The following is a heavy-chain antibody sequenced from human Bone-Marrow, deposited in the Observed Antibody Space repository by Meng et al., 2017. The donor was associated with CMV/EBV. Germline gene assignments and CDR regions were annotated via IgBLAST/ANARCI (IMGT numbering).Heavy chain of an antibody. CDR2: TYYRSKWYN. Sequence: SCAISGDSVSSNSAAWNWIRQSPSRGLEWLGRTYYRSKWYNDYAVPVKSRITINPDTSKNQFSLQLNSVTPEDTAVYYCARDSPAYCGGDCYSNGMDVWGQGTTVTVSS. D-gene: IGHD2-21*01. J-gene: IGHJ6*02. CDR3: ARDSPAYCGGDCYSNGMDV. V-gene: IGHV6-1*01. CDR1: GDSVSSNSAA.